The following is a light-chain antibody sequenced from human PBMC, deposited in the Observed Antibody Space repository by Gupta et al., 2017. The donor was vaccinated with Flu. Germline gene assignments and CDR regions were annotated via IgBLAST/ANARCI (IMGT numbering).Light chain of an antibody. J-gene: IGLJ2*01. V-gene: IGLV3-21*02. CDR3: HRWDSSSDHL. Sequence: SSVLTQPPSVSVAPGQTARITCGGNNIGSKSVHWYQQKAGQAPVLVVYDDSDRPAGIPGRFSGSNSGNTATLTISRVEAGDEADYHCHRWDSSSDHLFGGGTKLTVL. CDR2: DDS. CDR1: NIGSKS.